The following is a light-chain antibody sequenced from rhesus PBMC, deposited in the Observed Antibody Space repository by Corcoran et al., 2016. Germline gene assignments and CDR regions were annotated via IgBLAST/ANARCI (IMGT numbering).Light chain of an antibody. CDR3: QQHNSHPLT. CDR2: AAS. V-gene: IGKV1-44*03. J-gene: IGKJ4*01. Sequence: DIQMTQSPSSLSASVGDRVTITCRASQTISSYLAWYQQKPGKVPKLLIYAASTLQSGVPSRFSGSGSRTDFTLTFSSLQPEDFATYYCQQHNSHPLTFGGGTKVELK. CDR1: QTISSY.